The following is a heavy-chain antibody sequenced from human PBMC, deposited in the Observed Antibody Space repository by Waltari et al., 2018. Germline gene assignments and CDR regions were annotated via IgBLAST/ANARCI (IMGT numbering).Heavy chain of an antibody. D-gene: IGHD2-15*01. CDR3: ARDRGKGIYLDS. V-gene: IGHV4-4*02. CDR2: IQRGGRT. Sequence: QLQLQASGPGLVKPSGALSVTCTVSGDSMSSGDWWSRVRQSPEKGQEWSGQIQRGGRTHYNPSIGSRVSITLDTSNNQFTLKVTSTTAADTAVYYCARDRGKGIYLDSWGRGTLVTVSA. CDR1: GDSMSSGDW. J-gene: IGHJ4*02.